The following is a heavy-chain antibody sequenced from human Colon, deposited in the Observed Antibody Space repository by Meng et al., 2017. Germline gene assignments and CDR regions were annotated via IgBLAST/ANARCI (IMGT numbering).Heavy chain of an antibody. Sequence: LQEPGPGVVKASGTLSLTCPGSGDSISSDIWWSWVRHPPGKVREGIGEVYHRGDTNYNPSLKSRVDISVDKSKNQFYLSLFSVTAADTAVYYCGRDQGRELINHWGQGTLVTVSS. CDR2: VYHRGDT. CDR3: GRDQGRELINH. V-gene: IGHV4-4*02. J-gene: IGHJ4*02. CDR1: GDSISSDIW. D-gene: IGHD1-7*01.